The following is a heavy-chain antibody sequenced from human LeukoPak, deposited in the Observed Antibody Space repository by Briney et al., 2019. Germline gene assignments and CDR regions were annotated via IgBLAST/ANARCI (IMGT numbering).Heavy chain of an antibody. J-gene: IGHJ4*02. CDR1: GGSISSGDYY. CDR3: ARGLIVVRYFDY. D-gene: IGHD3-22*01. Sequence: SETLSLTCTVSGGSISSGDYYWSWIRQPPGKGLEWIGYIYYSGSTYYNPSLKSRVTISVDTSKNQFSLKLSSVTAADTAVYYCARGLIVVRYFDYWGQGTLVTVSS. V-gene: IGHV4-30-4*01. CDR2: IYYSGST.